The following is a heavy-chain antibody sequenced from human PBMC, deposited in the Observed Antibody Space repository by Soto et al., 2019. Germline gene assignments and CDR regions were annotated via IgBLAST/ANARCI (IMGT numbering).Heavy chain of an antibody. D-gene: IGHD6-19*01. Sequence: HPGGSLRLSCAASGFTFSSYSMNWVRQAPGKGLEWVSYISSSSSTIYYADSVKGRFTISRDNAKNSLYLQMNSLRDEDTAVYYCATPQRYSSGWYYWGQGTLITVSS. J-gene: IGHJ4*02. CDR3: ATPQRYSSGWYY. CDR2: ISSSSSTI. CDR1: GFTFSSYS. V-gene: IGHV3-48*02.